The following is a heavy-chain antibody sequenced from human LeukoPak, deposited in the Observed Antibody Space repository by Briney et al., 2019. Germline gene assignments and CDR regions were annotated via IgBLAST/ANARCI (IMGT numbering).Heavy chain of an antibody. Sequence: GGSLRLSCAASGFTFSSYAMSWVRQAPGKGLEWVSVISGSGGSTYSADSVKGRFTISRDNSKNTLYLQMNSLRAEDTVVYYCAKDSGYSSSNFDYWGQGTLVTVSS. CDR1: GFTFSSYA. D-gene: IGHD6-13*01. J-gene: IGHJ4*02. CDR2: ISGSGGST. CDR3: AKDSGYSSSNFDY. V-gene: IGHV3-23*01.